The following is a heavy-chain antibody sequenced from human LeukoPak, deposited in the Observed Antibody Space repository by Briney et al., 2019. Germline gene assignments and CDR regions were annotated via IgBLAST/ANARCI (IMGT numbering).Heavy chain of an antibody. CDR3: ARDVATGSTLDY. D-gene: IGHD1-7*01. CDR1: GYTFTSYY. Sequence: ASVKVSCKASGYTFTSYYMHWVRQAPGQGLEWMGITNPSGGSTSYAQKFQGRVTMTRDTSTSTVYMELRSLKSEDTAVYYCARDVATGSTLDYWGQGTLVTVSS. CDR2: TNPSGGST. V-gene: IGHV1-46*01. J-gene: IGHJ4*02.